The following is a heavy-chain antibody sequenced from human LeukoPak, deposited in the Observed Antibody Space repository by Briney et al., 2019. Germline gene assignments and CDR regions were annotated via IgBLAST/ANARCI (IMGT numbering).Heavy chain of an antibody. J-gene: IGHJ4*02. D-gene: IGHD6-6*01. CDR1: GGSISSYY. CDR3: ARQLQTIAARLGTVDY. V-gene: IGHV4-59*01. CDR2: IYYSGST. Sequence: SETLSLTCTVSGGSISSYYWSWIRQPPGKGLEWIGYIYYSGSTNYNPSLKSRVTISVDTSKNQFSLKLSSVTAADTAVYYCARQLQTIAARLGTVDYSGQGTLVTVSS.